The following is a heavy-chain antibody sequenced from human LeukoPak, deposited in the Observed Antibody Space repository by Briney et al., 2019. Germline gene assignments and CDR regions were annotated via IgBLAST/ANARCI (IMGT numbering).Heavy chain of an antibody. V-gene: IGHV3-23*01. D-gene: IGHD4-17*01. CDR2: ISGSGDST. CDR3: ARVPVTTYHFDY. J-gene: IGHJ4*02. Sequence: PGGSLRLSCTASGFTFTNFAMSWVRQAPGKGLEWVSVISGSGDSTYYADSVKGRFTISRDNAKNSLYLQMNSLRAEDTAVYYCARVPVTTYHFDYWGQGTLVTVSS. CDR1: GFTFTNFA.